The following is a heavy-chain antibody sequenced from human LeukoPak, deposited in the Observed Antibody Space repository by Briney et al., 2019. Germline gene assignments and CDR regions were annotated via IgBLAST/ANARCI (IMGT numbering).Heavy chain of an antibody. CDR1: GGSISSYY. J-gene: IGHJ4*02. V-gene: IGHV4-59*01. CDR2: IYYSGST. Sequence: SETLSLTCTVSGGSISSYYWSWIRRPPGKGLEWIGYIYYSGSTNHNPSLKSRVTISVDTSKNQFSLKLSSVTAADTAVYYCALLVGATEYFDYWGQGTLVTVSS. CDR3: ALLVGATEYFDY. D-gene: IGHD1-26*01.